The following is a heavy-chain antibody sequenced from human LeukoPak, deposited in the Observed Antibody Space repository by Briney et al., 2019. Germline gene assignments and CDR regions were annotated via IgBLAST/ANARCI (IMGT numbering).Heavy chain of an antibody. CDR3: ARVGVLSSSWLLY. J-gene: IGHJ4*02. CDR1: GFTFSSYW. V-gene: IGHV3-48*04. D-gene: IGHD6-13*01. Sequence: GGSLRLSCAASGFTFSSYWMSWVRQAPGKGLEWVSSISSGAATIYYADSVKGRFTISRDNAKNSLYLQMNSLRAADTAVYYCARVGVLSSSWLLYWGQGTLVTVSS. CDR2: ISSGAATI.